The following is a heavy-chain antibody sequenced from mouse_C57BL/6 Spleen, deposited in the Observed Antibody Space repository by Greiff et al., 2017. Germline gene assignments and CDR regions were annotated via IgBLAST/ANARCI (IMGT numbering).Heavy chain of an antibody. V-gene: IGHV1-15*01. J-gene: IGHJ2*01. D-gene: IGHD2-1*01. CDR2: IDPETGGT. CDR1: GYTFTDYE. Sequence: QVQLQQSGAELVRPGASVTLSCKASGYTFTDYEMHWVKQTPVHGLEWIGAIDPETGGTAYNQKFKGKAILTADKSSSTAYMELRSLTSEDSAVYYGTTMVTSYYFDYWGQGTTLTVSS. CDR3: TTMVTSYYFDY.